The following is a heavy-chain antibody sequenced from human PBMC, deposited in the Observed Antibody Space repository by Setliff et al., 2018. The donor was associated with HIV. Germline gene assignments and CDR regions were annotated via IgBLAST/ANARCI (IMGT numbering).Heavy chain of an antibody. CDR3: VRGVQSPPHYSYYYMDV. J-gene: IGHJ6*03. CDR1: GGTFSSYA. Sequence: APVKVSCKASGGTFSSYAISWVRQAPGQGLEWMGGIIPIFGTTNYAQKFQGRVTITTDESTSTAYMELTSLRFDDTAMYYCVRGVQSPPHYSYYYMDVWGEGTMVTVSS. V-gene: IGHV1-69*05. CDR2: IIPIFGTT. D-gene: IGHD3-3*01.